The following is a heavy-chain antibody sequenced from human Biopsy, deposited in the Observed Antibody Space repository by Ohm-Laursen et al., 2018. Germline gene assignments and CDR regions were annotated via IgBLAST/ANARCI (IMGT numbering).Heavy chain of an antibody. CDR2: ISTSGSST. Sequence: SLRLSCVASGFIFSDYKMNWVRQPPGKGLEWVSSISTSGSSTNYADSVKGRFTMSRDNAEKSLYLQMNSLGVEDTAVYYCARHGDNDYSNFDSWGQGALVTVSS. D-gene: IGHD4-11*01. CDR1: GFIFSDYK. J-gene: IGHJ4*02. CDR3: ARHGDNDYSNFDS. V-gene: IGHV3-21*01.